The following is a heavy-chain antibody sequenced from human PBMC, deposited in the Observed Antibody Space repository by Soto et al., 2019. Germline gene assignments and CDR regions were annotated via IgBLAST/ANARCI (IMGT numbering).Heavy chain of an antibody. CDR3: TRHAIGVVVPAAIRN. D-gene: IGHD2-15*01. CDR2: IYYTGTS. V-gene: IGHV4-39*01. J-gene: IGHJ4*02. CDR1: GGSISSSSYY. Sequence: SETLSLTCAVSGGSISSSSYYWDWIRQPPGKGLEWIGTIYYTGTSNYNPSLKSRVTISVDTSMNQFSLNLSSVTAADTAVYYCTRHAIGVVVPAAIRNWGQGSLVTVSS.